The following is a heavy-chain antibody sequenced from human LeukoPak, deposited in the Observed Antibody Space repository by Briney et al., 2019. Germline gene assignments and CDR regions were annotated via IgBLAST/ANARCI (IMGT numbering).Heavy chain of an antibody. CDR1: GFTFSSYA. CDR2: ISGSGGST. D-gene: IGHD6-13*01. CDR3: AKDGVAWQQLSYYYYYGMDV. J-gene: IGHJ6*02. V-gene: IGHV3-23*01. Sequence: GSLRLSCAASGFTFSSYAMSWVRPAPGKGLEWVSAISGSGGSTYYADSVKGRFTISRDNSKNTLYLQMNSLRAEDTAVYYCAKDGVAWQQLSYYYYYGMDVWGQGTTVTVSS.